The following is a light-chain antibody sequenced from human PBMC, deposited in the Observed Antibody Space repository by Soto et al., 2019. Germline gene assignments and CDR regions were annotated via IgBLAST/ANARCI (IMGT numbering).Light chain of an antibody. J-gene: IGKJ4*01. CDR3: NQYHSSFP. CDR1: QSVSSSS. V-gene: IGKV3-20*01. Sequence: EIVLTQSPGTLSLSPGEGATLSCRASQSVSSSSLTWYQQKRGQAPRLLIYGASTRATGIPDRFSGSGSGTDFTLTISRMEPEDFAVYYWNQYHSSFPFGGGTKGEIK. CDR2: GAS.